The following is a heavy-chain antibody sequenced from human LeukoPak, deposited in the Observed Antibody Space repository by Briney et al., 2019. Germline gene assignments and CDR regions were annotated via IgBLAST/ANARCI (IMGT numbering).Heavy chain of an antibody. D-gene: IGHD5-12*01. CDR3: TTCGYDRCGAFDI. Sequence: PGGSLRLSCAVSEFPFTRAWMTWVRQAPGKGLEWVGRIKSKTDGGTTDYAAPVKGRFSISRDDSKNTLYLQMNSLETEDTAMYYCTTCGYDRCGAFDIWGQGTVVAVSS. V-gene: IGHV3-15*01. CDR1: EFPFTRAW. J-gene: IGHJ3*02. CDR2: IKSKTDGGTT.